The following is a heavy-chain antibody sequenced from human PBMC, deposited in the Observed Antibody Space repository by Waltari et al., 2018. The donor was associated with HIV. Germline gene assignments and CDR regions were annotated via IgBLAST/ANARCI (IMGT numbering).Heavy chain of an antibody. CDR2: VKKQTEGGAT. D-gene: IGHD3-10*01. CDR3: FIQPRGTGGYYFVGGGY. V-gene: IGHV3-15*01. CDR1: GLPFGFVW. Sequence: EVEVVESGGGLIKPGGSLRLSCRASGLPFGFVWINWVRQSPGKGLECVGRVKKQTEGGATDYAAPVQGRFTVSRDDSQYTAFLQLNSLKAEDTGVYYCFIQPRGTGGYYFVGGGYWGQGTPVIVSA. J-gene: IGHJ4*02.